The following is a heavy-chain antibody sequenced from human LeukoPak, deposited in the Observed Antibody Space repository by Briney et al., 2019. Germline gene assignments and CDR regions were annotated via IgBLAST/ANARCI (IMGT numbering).Heavy chain of an antibody. Sequence: GGSLRLSCAASGFTFSSYGMHWVRQAPGKGLEWVAVISYDGSNKYYADSVKGRFTISRDNSKNTLYLQMNSLRVEDTAIYYCAKDLSYGYKDWGQGTLVTVSS. CDR3: AKDLSYGYKD. D-gene: IGHD3-16*01. V-gene: IGHV3-30*18. CDR1: GFTFSSYG. J-gene: IGHJ4*02. CDR2: ISYDGSNK.